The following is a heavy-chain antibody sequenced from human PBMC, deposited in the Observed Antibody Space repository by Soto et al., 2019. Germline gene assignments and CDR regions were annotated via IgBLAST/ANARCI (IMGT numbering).Heavy chain of an antibody. Sequence: QVQLQESGPGLVKPSETLSLTCTVSGGTISRYYWCWIRLPPGKGLEWIGFVYNTGSTVYNPSVKRRVTISVDTSKNQFSLKLNSVTAADTAVYYCARDLWGYCGTDCYPLDVWGQGTTVTVSS. CDR1: GGTISRYY. CDR3: ARDLWGYCGTDCYPLDV. V-gene: IGHV4-59*01. CDR2: VYNTGST. J-gene: IGHJ6*02. D-gene: IGHD2-21*02.